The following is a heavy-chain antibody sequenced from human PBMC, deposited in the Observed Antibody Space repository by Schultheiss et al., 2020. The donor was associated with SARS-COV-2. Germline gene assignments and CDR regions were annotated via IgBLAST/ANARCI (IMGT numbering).Heavy chain of an antibody. V-gene: IGHV3-20*04. CDR3: ARVTTGDSLDY. D-gene: IGHD4-17*01. CDR1: GFTFSSYS. Sequence: GGSLRLSCAASGFTFSSYSMTWVRQVPGKGLEWVSGLNWNGGISGYADSVKGRFTISRDNAKNSLYLQMNSLKAEDTALYYCARVTTGDSLDYWGQGTLVTVSS. CDR2: LNWNGGIS. J-gene: IGHJ4*02.